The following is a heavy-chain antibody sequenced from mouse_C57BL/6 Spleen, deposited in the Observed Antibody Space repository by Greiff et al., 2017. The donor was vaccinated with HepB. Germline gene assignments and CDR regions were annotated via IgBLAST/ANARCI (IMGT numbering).Heavy chain of an antibody. Sequence: EVKLEESGGGLVQPGGSLKLSCAASGFTFSDYYMYWVRQTPEKRLEWVAYISNGGGSTYYPDTVKGRFTISRDNAKNTLYLQMSRLKSEDTAMYYCARQHYYGSSWFAYWGQGTLVTVSA. D-gene: IGHD1-1*01. CDR2: ISNGGGST. V-gene: IGHV5-12*01. CDR1: GFTFSDYY. J-gene: IGHJ3*01. CDR3: ARQHYYGSSWFAY.